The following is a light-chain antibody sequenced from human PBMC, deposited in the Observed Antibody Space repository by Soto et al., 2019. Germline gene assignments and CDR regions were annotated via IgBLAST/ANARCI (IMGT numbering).Light chain of an antibody. CDR3: QQYNTYST. CDR1: QSISRW. V-gene: IGKV1-5*01. Sequence: DIRMTQSASTLSASVGDRVTITCRASQSISRWLAWYQQKPGKAPKALIYDASTLRSGVPSRFSGGASGTESTLTISSLKPDDFATYYCQQYNTYSTFGQGTRLEIK. J-gene: IGKJ5*01. CDR2: DAS.